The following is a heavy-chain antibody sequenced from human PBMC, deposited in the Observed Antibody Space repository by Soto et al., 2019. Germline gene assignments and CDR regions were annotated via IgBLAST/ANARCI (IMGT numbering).Heavy chain of an antibody. CDR1: GYTFTSYD. D-gene: IGHD6-13*01. Sequence: ASVKVSCKASGYTFTSYDINWVRQATGRGLEWMGWMNPNSGNTGYAQKFQGRVTMTRNTSISTAYMELSSLRSEDTAVYYCARSIAAAGTFYYYYGMDVWGQGTTVTVSS. J-gene: IGHJ6*02. V-gene: IGHV1-8*01. CDR2: MNPNSGNT. CDR3: ARSIAAAGTFYYYYGMDV.